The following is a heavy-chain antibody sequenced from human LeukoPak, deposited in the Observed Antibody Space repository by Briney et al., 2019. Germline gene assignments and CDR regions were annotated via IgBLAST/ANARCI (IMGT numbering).Heavy chain of an antibody. Sequence: ASVKVSCKASGYTFTSYAIHWVRQAPGQRLEWMGWINAGNGNTKYSQEFQGRVTITRDTSASTAYMELSSLRSEDMAVYYCARVGLAGTTRVVWFDPWGQGTLVTVSS. D-gene: IGHD1-1*01. V-gene: IGHV1-3*03. CDR2: INAGNGNT. CDR1: GYTFTSYA. J-gene: IGHJ5*02. CDR3: ARVGLAGTTRVVWFDP.